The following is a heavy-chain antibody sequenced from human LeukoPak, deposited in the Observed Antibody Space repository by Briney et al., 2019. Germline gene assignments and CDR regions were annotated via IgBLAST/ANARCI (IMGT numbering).Heavy chain of an antibody. CDR2: ISSSSSYI. CDR1: GFTFSSYS. D-gene: IGHD6-19*01. Sequence: GGSLRLSCAASGFTFSSYSMNWVRQAPGKGLEWVSSISSSSSYIYYADSVKGRFTISRDNAKSSLYLQMNSLRAEDTAAYYCASYSSGWKDYWGQGTLVTVSS. CDR3: ASYSSGWKDY. J-gene: IGHJ4*02. V-gene: IGHV3-21*01.